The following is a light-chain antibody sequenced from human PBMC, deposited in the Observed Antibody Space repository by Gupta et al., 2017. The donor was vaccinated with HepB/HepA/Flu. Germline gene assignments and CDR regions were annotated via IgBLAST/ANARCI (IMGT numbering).Light chain of an antibody. V-gene: IGKV1-5*03. Sequence: IQMTQSPSTLSASVGDRVTITCRASQKIDDWLAWYQQKGGKAPKLLIYKASILEIGVPSRFSGSGSGTDFTLTISNLQTDDFATYYCHQYNTFPLTFAGGTXVDIK. CDR2: KAS. CDR3: HQYNTFPLT. J-gene: IGKJ4*01. CDR1: QKIDDW.